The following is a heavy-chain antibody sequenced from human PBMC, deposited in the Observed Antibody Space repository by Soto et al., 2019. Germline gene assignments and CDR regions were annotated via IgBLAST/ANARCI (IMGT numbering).Heavy chain of an antibody. J-gene: IGHJ4*02. Sequence: QVQLVQSGAEVKKPGSSVKVSCKASGGTFSSYAISWVRQAPGQGLEWMGGIIPIFGTANYAQKFQGRVTITADESTSTAYMELSSLRSEDTAVYYCARSPTRAVAGPEAQGPFGYWGQGTLVTVSS. V-gene: IGHV1-69*01. CDR2: IIPIFGTA. CDR3: ARSPTRAVAGPEAQGPFGY. D-gene: IGHD6-19*01. CDR1: GGTFSSYA.